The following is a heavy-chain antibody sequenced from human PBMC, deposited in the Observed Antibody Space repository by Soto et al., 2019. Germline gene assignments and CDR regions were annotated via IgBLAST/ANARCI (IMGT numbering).Heavy chain of an antibody. Sequence: GESLKISCKGSGYSFTSYWISWVRQMPGKGLEWMGRIDPSDSYTNYSPSFQGHVTISADKSISTAYLQWSSLKASDTAMYYCARTLSLGYCSSTSCYIGWFDPWGQGTLVTVS. V-gene: IGHV5-10-1*01. D-gene: IGHD2-2*02. CDR3: ARTLSLGYCSSTSCYIGWFDP. CDR1: GYSFTSYW. CDR2: IDPSDSYT. J-gene: IGHJ5*02.